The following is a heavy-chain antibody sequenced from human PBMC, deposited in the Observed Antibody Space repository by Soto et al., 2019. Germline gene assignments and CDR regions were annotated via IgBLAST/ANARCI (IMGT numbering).Heavy chain of an antibody. Sequence: SETLSLTCTVSGGSISSSSYYWGWIRQPPGKGLEWIGSIYYSGSTYYNPSLKSRVTISVDTSKNQFSLKLSSVTAADTAVYYCARGGSYDYIWGSYLSLDYWGQGTLVTVSS. CDR1: GGSISSSSYY. CDR2: IYYSGST. V-gene: IGHV4-39*01. J-gene: IGHJ4*02. D-gene: IGHD3-16*02. CDR3: ARGGSYDYIWGSYLSLDY.